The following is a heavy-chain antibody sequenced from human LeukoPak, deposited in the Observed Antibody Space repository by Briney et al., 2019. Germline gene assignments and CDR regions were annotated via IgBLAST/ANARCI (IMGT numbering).Heavy chain of an antibody. Sequence: GGSLRLSCAASGFTFSSYAMTWVRQAPGKGLEWVSGLTASGGSTYYADSVKGRFTISRDNAKTSLYLQMSSLRAEDTAVYYCARKATPWYYYMDVWGKGTTVTVSS. V-gene: IGHV3-23*01. J-gene: IGHJ6*03. D-gene: IGHD3-16*01. CDR2: LTASGGST. CDR3: ARKATPWYYYMDV. CDR1: GFTFSSYA.